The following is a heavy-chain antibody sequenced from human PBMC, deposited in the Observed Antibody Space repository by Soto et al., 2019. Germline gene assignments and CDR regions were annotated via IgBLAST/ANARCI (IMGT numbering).Heavy chain of an antibody. CDR3: ARDRGAVTGQYFDY. CDR1: GFTFSAVY. CDR2: ISSSGTSA. D-gene: IGHD6-19*01. V-gene: IGHV3-11*05. J-gene: IGHJ4*02. Sequence: QVQLEESGGGLVKPGGSLRLSCAASGFTFSAVYMSWIRQAPNKGLEYISYISSSGTSANYADSVKGRFTISRDNAKNSRYLQMNSLRAEDMAVYYCARDRGAVTGQYFDYWGQGARVTVSS.